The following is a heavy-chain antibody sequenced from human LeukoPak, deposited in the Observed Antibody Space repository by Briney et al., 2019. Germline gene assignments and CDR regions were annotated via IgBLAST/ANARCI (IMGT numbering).Heavy chain of an antibody. V-gene: IGHV3-23*01. CDR3: AKDHIGGYYDSRGYYPSGY. CDR1: GFTFSSYA. Sequence: GGSLRLSCAASGFTFSSYAMSWVRQAPGKGLEWVSAISGSGGSTYYADSVKGRFTISRDNSKNTLYLQMNSLRAEDTAVYYCAKDHIGGYYDSRGYYPSGYWGQGTLVTVSS. J-gene: IGHJ4*02. D-gene: IGHD3-22*01. CDR2: ISGSGGST.